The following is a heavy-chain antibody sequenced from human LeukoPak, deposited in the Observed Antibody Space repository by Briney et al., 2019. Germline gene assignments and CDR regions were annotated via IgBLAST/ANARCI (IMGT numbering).Heavy chain of an antibody. J-gene: IGHJ4*02. CDR3: ARGASMVRGVRDFDY. Sequence: SETLSLTCAVYGGSFSGYYWSWIRQPPGKELEWIGEINHSGSTNYNPSLKSRVTISVDTSKNQFSLKLSSVTAADTAVYYCARGASMVRGVRDFDYWGQGTLVTVSS. D-gene: IGHD3-10*01. V-gene: IGHV4-34*01. CDR2: INHSGST. CDR1: GGSFSGYY.